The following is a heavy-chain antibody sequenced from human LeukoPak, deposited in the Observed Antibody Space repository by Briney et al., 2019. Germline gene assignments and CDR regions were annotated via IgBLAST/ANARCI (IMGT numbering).Heavy chain of an antibody. J-gene: IGHJ6*02. D-gene: IGHD3-10*01. V-gene: IGHV3-66*01. CDR2: IYSGGST. CDR1: GFTVSSNY. CDR3: ARGGDSGSYWYYYYGMDG. Sequence: GGSLRLSCVASGFTVSSNYMSWVRQAPGKGLEWVSVIYSGGSTYYADSVKGRFTISRDNSKNTLYLQMNSLRAEDTAVYYCARGGDSGSYWYYYYGMDGWGQGTTVTVSS.